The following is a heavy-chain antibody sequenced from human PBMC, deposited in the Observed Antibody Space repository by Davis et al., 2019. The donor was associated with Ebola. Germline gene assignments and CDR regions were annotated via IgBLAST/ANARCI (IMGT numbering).Heavy chain of an antibody. J-gene: IGHJ4*02. V-gene: IGHV3-23*01. CDR1: GFTFSSYA. CDR3: TRGGYRSGLDY. D-gene: IGHD6-19*01. Sequence: GESLKISCAASGFTFSSYAMSWVRQAPGKGLEWVSAISGSGGSTYYADSVKGCFTMSRDNAENTLYLQMNSLRVEDTAVYYCTRGGYRSGLDYWGQGILVTVSS. CDR2: ISGSGGST.